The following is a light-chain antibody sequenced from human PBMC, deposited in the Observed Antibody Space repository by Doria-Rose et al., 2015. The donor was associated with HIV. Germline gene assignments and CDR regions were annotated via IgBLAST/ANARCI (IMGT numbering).Light chain of an antibody. V-gene: IGKV4-1*01. CDR3: QQYYDTPS. J-gene: IGKJ3*01. CDR1: QSLLYTSKNY. CDR2: WAS. Sequence: TQSPESLGMSLGERATLNCKXNQSLLYTSKNYLAWYQQKPGQPPKLLIYWASTRQSGVPARFSGCGSGTDFTLTISSLEAEDVAVYYCQQYYDTPSFGPGTTVDIK.